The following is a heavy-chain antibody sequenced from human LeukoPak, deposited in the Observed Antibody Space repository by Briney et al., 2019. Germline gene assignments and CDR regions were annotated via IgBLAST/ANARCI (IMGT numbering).Heavy chain of an antibody. Sequence: ASVKVSCKASGYTFTGYYMHWVRQAPGQGLEWMGWINPNSGGTNYAQKFQGRVTVTRDTSINTAYMELSRLRSDDTAVYYCARRRKITSEADYWGQGTLVTVSS. D-gene: IGHD1-14*01. CDR3: ARRRKITSEADY. V-gene: IGHV1-2*02. CDR2: INPNSGGT. J-gene: IGHJ4*02. CDR1: GYTFTGYY.